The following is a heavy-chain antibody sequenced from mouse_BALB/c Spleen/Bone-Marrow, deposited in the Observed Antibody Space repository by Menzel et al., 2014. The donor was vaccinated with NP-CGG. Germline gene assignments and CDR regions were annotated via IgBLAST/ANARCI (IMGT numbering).Heavy chain of an antibody. D-gene: IGHD2-3*01. CDR1: GFDFSGFW. Sequence: EVQGVESGGGLMQPGRSLKISCAASGFDFSGFWMGWVRLAPGKGLEWIGEINPDSRTINYSPFLKDRFIISRDNAKNTLYLYMSKVRSEDTALYYCARLGYYGGFAYWGQGTLVTVSA. CDR3: ARLGYYGGFAY. V-gene: IGHV4-1*02. J-gene: IGHJ3*01. CDR2: INPDSRTI.